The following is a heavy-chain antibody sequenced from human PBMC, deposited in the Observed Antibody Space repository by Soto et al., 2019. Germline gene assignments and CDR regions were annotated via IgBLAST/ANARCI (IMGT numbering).Heavy chain of an antibody. J-gene: IGHJ4*02. V-gene: IGHV3-30-3*01. Sequence: QVQLVESGGGVVQPGGSPRLSCAASGFTFSRYAMHWVRQAPGKGLEWLAILSYDGVNNYYADSVKGRFTISRDNSKSTLYLLMNNLKPDDTAVYYCARQILVAAGLNSPFDYWGQGTLVSLSS. D-gene: IGHD6-13*01. CDR2: LSYDGVNN. CDR3: ARQILVAAGLNSPFDY. CDR1: GFTFSRYA.